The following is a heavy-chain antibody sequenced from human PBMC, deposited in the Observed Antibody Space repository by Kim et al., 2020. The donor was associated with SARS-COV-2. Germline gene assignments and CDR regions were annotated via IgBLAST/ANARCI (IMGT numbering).Heavy chain of an antibody. V-gene: IGHV3-9*01. CDR3: ANGIAATYYYYYYGMDV. Sequence: VKGRFTISRDNAKNSLYLQMNSLRAEDTALYYCANGIAATYYYYYYGMDVWGQGTTVTVSS. D-gene: IGHD6-6*01. J-gene: IGHJ6*02.